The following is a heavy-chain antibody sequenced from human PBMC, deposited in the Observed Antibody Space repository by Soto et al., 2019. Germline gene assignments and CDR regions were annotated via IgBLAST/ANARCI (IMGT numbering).Heavy chain of an antibody. CDR2: IYHSGTT. J-gene: IGHJ5*02. V-gene: IGHV4-4*02. D-gene: IGHD1-26*01. Sequence: SETLPLTCAVSCGSISSSNWWSWVRQPPGKGLEWIGEIYHSGTTNYNPSLKSRVTMSVDKSKNQFSLKLISVTAADTAIYYCIRRTDGRPSVDPGGKGTPVT. CDR3: IRRTDGRPSVDP. CDR1: CGSISSSNW.